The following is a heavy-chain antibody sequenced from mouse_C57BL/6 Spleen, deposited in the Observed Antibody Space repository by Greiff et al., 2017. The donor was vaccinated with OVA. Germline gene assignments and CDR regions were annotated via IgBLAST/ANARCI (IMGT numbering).Heavy chain of an antibody. CDR1: GYTFTSYW. Sequence: VQLQQPGAELVMPGASVKLSCKASGYTFTSYWMHWVKQRPGQGLEWIGEIDPSDSYTNYNQKFKGKSTLTVDKSSSTADMQLSSLTSEDSAVYYCARYTTVVAPYYAMDYWGQGTSVTVSS. D-gene: IGHD1-1*01. CDR2: IDPSDSYT. J-gene: IGHJ4*01. CDR3: ARYTTVVAPYYAMDY. V-gene: IGHV1-69*01.